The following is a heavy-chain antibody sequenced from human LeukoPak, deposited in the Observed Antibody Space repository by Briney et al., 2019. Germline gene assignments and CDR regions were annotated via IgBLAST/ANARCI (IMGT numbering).Heavy chain of an antibody. CDR2: IYYSGST. Sequence: PSETLSLTCTVSGGSISSSSYYWGWIRQPPGKGLEWIGSIYYSGSTYYNPSLKSRVTISVDTSKNQFSLELSSVTAADTAVYYCARRAAGLALDYWSQGTLVTVSS. V-gene: IGHV4-39*01. CDR3: ARRAAGLALDY. D-gene: IGHD6-19*01. CDR1: GGSISSSSYY. J-gene: IGHJ4*02.